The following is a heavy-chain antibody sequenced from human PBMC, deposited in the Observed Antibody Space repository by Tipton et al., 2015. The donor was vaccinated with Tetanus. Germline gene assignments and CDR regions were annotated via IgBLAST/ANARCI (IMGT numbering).Heavy chain of an antibody. Sequence: LRLSCAASGFTLSRYTLNWVRQAPGKGLEWVGSIHYSGGAYYNPSLKSRVTISVDTSKNQFSLKLSSVTATDTAVYYCAAQIIPTDRGGWFDPWGQGTLVTVSS. V-gene: IGHV4-59*05. D-gene: IGHD3-3*01. CDR2: IHYSGGA. J-gene: IGHJ5*02. CDR3: AAQIIPTDRGGWFDP. CDR1: GFTLSRYT.